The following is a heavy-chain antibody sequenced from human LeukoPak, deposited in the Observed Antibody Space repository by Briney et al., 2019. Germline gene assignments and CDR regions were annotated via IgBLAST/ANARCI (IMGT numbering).Heavy chain of an antibody. D-gene: IGHD5-12*01. CDR3: AKNSGYDFSYFDY. V-gene: IGHV1-18*01. CDR1: GYTFTSYG. Sequence: GASVKVSCKASGYTFTSYGISWVRQAPGQGLEWMGWISAYNGNTHYAQKLQGRVTMTTDTSTSTVYMELRSLRSDDTAVYYCAKNSGYDFSYFDYWGQGTLVTVSS. J-gene: IGHJ4*02. CDR2: ISAYNGNT.